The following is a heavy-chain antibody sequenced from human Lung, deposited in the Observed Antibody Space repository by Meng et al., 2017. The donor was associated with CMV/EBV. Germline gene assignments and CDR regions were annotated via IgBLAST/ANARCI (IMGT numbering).Heavy chain of an antibody. CDR1: GFTFSSAW. Sequence: GGSXRLXCAASGFTFSSAWMSWVRQVPGKGLEWVGRIESYSDGGTTEYAAPVKGRFTISRDDSKKRLFLHMNSLKTEDTAVYYCTTDMAETITNVGGVITYFDHWXQGTXVTVSS. D-gene: IGHD3-3*01. J-gene: IGHJ4*02. V-gene: IGHV3-15*04. CDR3: TTDMAETITNVGGVITYFDH. CDR2: IESYSDGGTT.